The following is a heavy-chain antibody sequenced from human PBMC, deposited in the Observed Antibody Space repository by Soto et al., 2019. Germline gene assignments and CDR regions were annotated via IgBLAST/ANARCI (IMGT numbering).Heavy chain of an antibody. CDR3: ARGAAIYCSGGSCYSPDY. V-gene: IGHV3-21*01. CDR2: ISSSSSYI. D-gene: IGHD2-15*01. CDR1: GFTFSSYS. Sequence: GGSLRLSCAASGFTFSSYSMNWVRQAPGKGLEWVSSISSSSSYIYYADSVKGRFTISRDNAKNSLYLQMNSLRAEDTAVYDWARGAAIYCSGGSCYSPDYWGQGTLVTVSS. J-gene: IGHJ4*02.